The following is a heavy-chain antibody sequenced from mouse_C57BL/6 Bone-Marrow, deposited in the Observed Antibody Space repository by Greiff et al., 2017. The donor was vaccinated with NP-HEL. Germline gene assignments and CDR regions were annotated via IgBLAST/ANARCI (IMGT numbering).Heavy chain of an antibody. V-gene: IGHV2-2*01. Sequence: QVQLKQSGPGLVQPSQSLSITCTVSGFSLTSYGVHWVRQSPGKGLEWLGVIWSGGSTDYNAAFISRLSISKDNSKSQVFFKMNSLQADYTAMYYCARKTGSGYFDYWGQGTTLTVSA. CDR2: IWSGGST. CDR1: GFSLTSYG. J-gene: IGHJ2*01. D-gene: IGHD4-1*01. CDR3: ARKTGSGYFDY.